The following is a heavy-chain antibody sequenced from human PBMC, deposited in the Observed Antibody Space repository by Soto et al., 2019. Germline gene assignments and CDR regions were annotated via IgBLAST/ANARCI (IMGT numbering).Heavy chain of an antibody. CDR3: AREQDYGDYYYFDY. CDR2: MNPNSGST. D-gene: IGHD4-17*01. V-gene: IGHV1-8*01. CDR1: GYTFTSYD. J-gene: IGHJ4*02. Sequence: ASVKVSCKASGYTFTSYDINWVRQATGQGLEWMGWMNPNSGSTGYAQKFQGRVTMTRNTSISTAYMELSSLRSEDTAVYYCAREQDYGDYYYFDYWGQGTLVTVSS.